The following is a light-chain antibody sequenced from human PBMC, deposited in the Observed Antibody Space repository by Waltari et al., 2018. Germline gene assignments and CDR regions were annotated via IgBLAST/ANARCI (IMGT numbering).Light chain of an antibody. CDR1: KSDLGFYNY. CDR3: KSYTGTGSWV. CDR2: DVS. Sequence: QSALTQPASVPGAPGASLTIFSTGTKSDLGFYNYVPWYQQHPGKAPKVIIYDVSQRPSGISNRFSGSKSGNTASLTISGLQADDEADYYCKSYTGTGSWVFGGGTTLTVL. V-gene: IGLV2-14*03. J-gene: IGLJ3*02.